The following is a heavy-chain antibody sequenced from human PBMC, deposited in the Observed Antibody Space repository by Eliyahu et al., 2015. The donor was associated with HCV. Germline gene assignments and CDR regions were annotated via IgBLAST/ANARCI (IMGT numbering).Heavy chain of an antibody. CDR2: ISYDGSNK. Sequence: QVQLVESGGGVVQPGRSLRLSCAASGFTFSSYGMHWVRQAPGKGLEWVAVISYDGSNKYYADSVKGRFTISRDNSKNTLYLQMNSLRAEDTAVYYCAKDRGYGDYVPFDYWGQGTLVTVSS. CDR3: AKDRGYGDYVPFDY. CDR1: GFTFSSYG. V-gene: IGHV3-30*18. J-gene: IGHJ4*02. D-gene: IGHD4-17*01.